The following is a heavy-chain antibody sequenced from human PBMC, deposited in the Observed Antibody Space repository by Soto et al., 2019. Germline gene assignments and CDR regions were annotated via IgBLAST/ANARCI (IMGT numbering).Heavy chain of an antibody. V-gene: IGHV4-4*07. CDR2: IYTSGTT. Sequence: SETLSLTCTVSGDSISNYSWSGIRQPAGKGLEWIGRIYTSGTTYYNPSLKSRVTMSVDTSKNQLSLKLGSVTAADTAVYFCVGAQGYYYSGTEVWGQGTTATVS. D-gene: IGHD3-16*01. CDR3: VGAQGYYYSGTEV. CDR1: GDSISNYS. J-gene: IGHJ6*02.